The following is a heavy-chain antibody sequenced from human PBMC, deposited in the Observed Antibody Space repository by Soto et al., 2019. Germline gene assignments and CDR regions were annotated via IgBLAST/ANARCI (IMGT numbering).Heavy chain of an antibody. V-gene: IGHV3-30*03. Sequence: PGGSLRLSCAASGFTFSNYGMHWVRQAPGKGLQWVAVISYDGSNRYYADSVKGRFTISRDNSKNTLYLQMNSLRAEDTAVYYCATDWNDGGRLDYWGQGTLVTVSS. CDR1: GFTFSNYG. CDR3: ATDWNDGGRLDY. D-gene: IGHD1-1*01. CDR2: ISYDGSNR. J-gene: IGHJ4*02.